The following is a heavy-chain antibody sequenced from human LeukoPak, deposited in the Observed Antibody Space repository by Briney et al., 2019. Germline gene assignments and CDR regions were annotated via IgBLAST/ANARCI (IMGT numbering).Heavy chain of an antibody. CDR2: IYHSGST. D-gene: IGHD2-15*01. V-gene: IGHV4-38-2*02. CDR3: ARDPYCSGGSCHGY. J-gene: IGHJ4*02. CDR1: GFTFSSYS. Sequence: GSLRLSCAASGFTFSSYSMNWVRQPPGKGLEWIGSIYHSGSTYYNPSLKSRVTISVDTSKNQFSLKLSSVTAADTAVYYCARDPYCSGGSCHGYWGQGTLVTVSS.